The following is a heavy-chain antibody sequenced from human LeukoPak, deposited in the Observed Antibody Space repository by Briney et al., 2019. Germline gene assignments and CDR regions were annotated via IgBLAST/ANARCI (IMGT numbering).Heavy chain of an antibody. CDR1: GFTFSSYG. CDR3: ATYSSSSDFYYYDMDV. J-gene: IGHJ6*02. CDR2: IWYDGSNK. V-gene: IGHV3-33*01. Sequence: GGSLRLSCAASGFTFSSYGMHWVRQAPGKGLEWVAVIWYDGSNKYYADSVKGRFTISRDNSKNTLYLQMNSLRAEDTAVYYCATYSSSSDFYYYDMDVWGQGTTVTVSS. D-gene: IGHD6-6*01.